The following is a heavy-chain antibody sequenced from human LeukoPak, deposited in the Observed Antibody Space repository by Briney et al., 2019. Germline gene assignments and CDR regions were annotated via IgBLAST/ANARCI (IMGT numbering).Heavy chain of an antibody. V-gene: IGHV1-69*01. CDR3: ARGIDGGSYSDY. CDR1: GGTFISYA. J-gene: IGHJ4*02. CDR2: IIPIFGTA. Sequence: SVKVSCKASGGTFISYAISWVRQAPGQGLEWMGGIIPIFGTANYAQKFQGRVTITADESTSTAYMVLSSLRSEGTAVYYCARGIDGGSYSDYWGQGTLVTVSS. D-gene: IGHD1-26*01.